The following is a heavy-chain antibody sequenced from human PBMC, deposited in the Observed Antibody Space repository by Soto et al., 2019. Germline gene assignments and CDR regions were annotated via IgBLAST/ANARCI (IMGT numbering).Heavy chain of an antibody. CDR1: GFTFSNYA. D-gene: IGHD2-21*01. CDR3: AGADSDYGMDV. CDR2: ISNDGGNK. V-gene: IGHV3-30-3*01. Sequence: QVQLVESGGGVVQPGRSLRLSCAAFGFTFSNYAMNGGRQAPGKGLEWVAVISNDVAVISNDGGNKYYACSVKGRFTISRDNSKNTVYLQMDNLRTEATAVYYCAGADSDYGMDVWGQGTTVTVSS. J-gene: IGHJ6*01.